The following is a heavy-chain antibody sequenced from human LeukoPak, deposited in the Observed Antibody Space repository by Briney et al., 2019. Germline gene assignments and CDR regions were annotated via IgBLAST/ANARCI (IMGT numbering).Heavy chain of an antibody. D-gene: IGHD6-6*01. CDR2: IYYSGST. CDR3: ARECSSRYYYYMDI. Sequence: SETLSLTCTVSGGSISSGGYYWSWIRQHPGKGLEWIGYIYYSGSTYYNPSLKSRVTISVDTSKNQFSLKLGSVTAADTAVYYCARECSSRYYYYMDIWGKGTTVTVSS. J-gene: IGHJ6*03. V-gene: IGHV4-31*03. CDR1: GGSISSGGYY.